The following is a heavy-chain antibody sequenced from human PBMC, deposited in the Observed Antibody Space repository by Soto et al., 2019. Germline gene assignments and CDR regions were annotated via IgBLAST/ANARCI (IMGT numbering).Heavy chain of an antibody. V-gene: IGHV1-18*01. D-gene: IGHD2-2*02. J-gene: IGHJ3*02. CDR1: GYTVTSYG. Sequence: GASVKVSCKASGYTVTSYGISWVRQAPGQGLEWMGWISAYNGNTNYAQKLQGRVTMTTDTSTSTAYMELRSLRSDDTAVYYCASRRRVYCSSTSCYNAFDIWGQGTMVTVSS. CDR3: ASRRRVYCSSTSCYNAFDI. CDR2: ISAYNGNT.